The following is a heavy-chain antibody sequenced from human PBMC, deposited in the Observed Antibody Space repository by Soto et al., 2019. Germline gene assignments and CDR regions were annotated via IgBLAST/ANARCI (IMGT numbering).Heavy chain of an antibody. CDR1: GFTFSSYA. J-gene: IGHJ4*02. CDR3: ARDKRDSYGDYVDY. V-gene: IGHV3-30-3*01. CDR2: ISYDDGNNK. D-gene: IGHD4-17*01. Sequence: QAGGSLRLSCAASGFTFSSYAMHWVRQAPGKGLEWVAVISYDDGNNKYYADSVKGRFTTSRDDSKSTLYLQMNSLRTEDTAVYYCARDKRDSYGDYVDYWGQGTLVTVSS.